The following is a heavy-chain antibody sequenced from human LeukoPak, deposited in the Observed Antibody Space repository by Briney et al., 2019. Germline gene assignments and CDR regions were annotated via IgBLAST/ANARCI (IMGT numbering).Heavy chain of an antibody. CDR2: ISAYNGNT. J-gene: IGHJ6*03. CDR1: GYTFTSYG. D-gene: IGHD6-13*01. CDR3: AREGDLWAAAGLPYYYYYYMDV. V-gene: IGHV1-18*01. Sequence: GASVKVSCKASGYTFTSYGMSWVRQAPGQGLEWMGWISAYNGNTNYAQKLQGRVTMTTDTSTSTAYMELRSLRSDDTAVYYCAREGDLWAAAGLPYYYYYYMDVWGKGTTVTVSS.